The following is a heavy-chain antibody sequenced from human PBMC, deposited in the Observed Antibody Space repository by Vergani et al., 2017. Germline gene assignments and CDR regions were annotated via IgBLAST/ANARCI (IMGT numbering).Heavy chain of an antibody. CDR3: ASGGLGYCSGGSCYDFDY. J-gene: IGHJ4*02. Sequence: QVQLVQSGAEVKKPGASVKVSCKASGYTFTSYGISWVRQAPGQGLEWMGWISAYNGNTNYAQKLQGRVTMTTDTSTSTAYMELRSLRSDDTAVYCCASGGLGYCSGGSCYDFDYWGQGTLVTVSS. V-gene: IGHV1-18*01. CDR2: ISAYNGNT. D-gene: IGHD2-15*01. CDR1: GYTFTSYG.